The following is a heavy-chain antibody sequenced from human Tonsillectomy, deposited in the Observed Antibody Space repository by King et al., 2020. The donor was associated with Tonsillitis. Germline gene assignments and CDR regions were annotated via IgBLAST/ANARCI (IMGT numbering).Heavy chain of an antibody. J-gene: IGHJ6*02. D-gene: IGHD3-22*01. CDR3: ARGATYYYDSSGFYYGVSERRGMDV. CDR2: IKQDGSEK. Sequence: QLVQSGGGLVQPGGSLRLSCAASGFTFSRYWMNWVRQAPGKGLEWVANIKQDGSEKYYVDSVKGRFTISRDNAENSLYLQMNSLRGEDTAVYYCARGATYYYDSSGFYYGVSERRGMDVWGQGTTVTVSS. CDR1: GFTFSRYW. V-gene: IGHV3-7*01.